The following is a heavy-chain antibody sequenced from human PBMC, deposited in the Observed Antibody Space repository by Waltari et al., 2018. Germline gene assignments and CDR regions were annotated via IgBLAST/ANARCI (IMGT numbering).Heavy chain of an antibody. CDR3: AGASIAARPRNWYFDL. D-gene: IGHD6-6*01. J-gene: IGHJ2*01. Sequence: QVQLVQSGAEVRKPGASVLFSVKASGYTFTSYDINWVRRATGQGLEWMGWMNPNRGNTGYAQKFQGRVTMTRNTSISTAYMVLSSLRSEDTAVYYCAGASIAARPRNWYFDLWGRGTLVTVSS. CDR2: MNPNRGNT. CDR1: GYTFTSYD. V-gene: IGHV1-8*01.